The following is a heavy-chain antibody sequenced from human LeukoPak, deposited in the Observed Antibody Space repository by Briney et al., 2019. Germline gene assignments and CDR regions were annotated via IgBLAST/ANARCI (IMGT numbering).Heavy chain of an antibody. Sequence: GGSLRLSCAASGFTFSSYAMNWVRQVPEKGLEWVSAISGSSGNANYADSVKGRFTVSRDNSKNTLYLQMISLRAEDTALYYCAKDGAKDDRTGSLGRYFDYWGQGILVIVSS. CDR2: ISGSSGNA. V-gene: IGHV3-23*01. J-gene: IGHJ4*02. D-gene: IGHD3-22*01. CDR3: AKDGAKDDRTGSLGRYFDY. CDR1: GFTFSSYA.